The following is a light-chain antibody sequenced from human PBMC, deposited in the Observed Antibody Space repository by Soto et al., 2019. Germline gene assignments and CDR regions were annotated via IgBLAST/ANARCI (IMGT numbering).Light chain of an antibody. V-gene: IGLV2-14*03. J-gene: IGLJ2*01. Sequence: QSALTQPASVSGSPGQSITISCTGTSSDVGGYNYVSWYQQHPGKAPKVMIYDVSKRPSGMSNRFSGSKSGNTASLTISGLQIEDEADYYCSSYTSGSTRVVFGGGTKMNVL. CDR3: SSYTSGSTRVV. CDR2: DVS. CDR1: SSDVGGYNY.